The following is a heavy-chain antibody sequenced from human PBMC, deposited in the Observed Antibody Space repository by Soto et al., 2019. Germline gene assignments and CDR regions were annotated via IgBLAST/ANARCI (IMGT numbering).Heavy chain of an antibody. V-gene: IGHV4-34*01. CDR1: GGSFSGYY. J-gene: IGHJ5*02. D-gene: IGHD2-2*01. CDR3: ARGGYCSSTSCSNGGWFDP. CDR2: INHSGST. Sequence: LSLTCGVYGGSFSGYYWSWIRQPPGKGLEWIGEINHSGSTNYNPSLKSRVTISVDTSKNQFSLKLSSVTAADTAVYYCARGGYCSSTSCSNGGWFDPWGQGTLVTVSS.